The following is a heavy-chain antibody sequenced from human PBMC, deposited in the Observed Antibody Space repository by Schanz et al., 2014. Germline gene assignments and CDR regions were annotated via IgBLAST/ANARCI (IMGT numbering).Heavy chain of an antibody. CDR2: VSSDGNND. J-gene: IGHJ5*02. CDR3: TRDVRLDRRGNWFDP. Sequence: VQLVQSGGGLVQPGGSLRLSCAASGFTFSSYGMHWVRQAPGKGLEWVALVSSDGNNDYYTDSVKGRFTISRDNSKNTVHLQMNSLRAEDTAVYYCTRDVRLDRRGNWFDPWGQGTLVTVSS. D-gene: IGHD1-1*01. V-gene: IGHV3-33*05. CDR1: GFTFSSYG.